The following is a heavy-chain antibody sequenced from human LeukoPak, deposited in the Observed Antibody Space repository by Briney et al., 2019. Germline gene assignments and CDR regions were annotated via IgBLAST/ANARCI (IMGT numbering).Heavy chain of an antibody. J-gene: IGHJ6*03. Sequence: GGSLRLSCAASGFTFSSYWMSWVRQAPGKGLEWVANIKQDGSEKYYVDSVKGRFTISRDNAKNSLYLQMNSLRAEDTAVYYCASCSTSYYYYYMDVWGKGTTVTVSS. V-gene: IGHV3-7*01. CDR3: ASCSTSYYYYYMDV. CDR2: IKQDGSEK. CDR1: GFTFSSYW. D-gene: IGHD2-2*01.